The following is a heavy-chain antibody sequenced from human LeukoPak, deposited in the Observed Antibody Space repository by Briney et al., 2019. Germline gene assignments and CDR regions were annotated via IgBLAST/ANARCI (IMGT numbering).Heavy chain of an antibody. CDR1: GGSISSYY. CDR2: IYYSGST. Sequence: SETLSLTCTVSGGSISSYYWSWIRQPPGKGLEWIGYIYYSGSTNYNPSLKSRVTISVDTSKNQFSLKVSSVTAADTAVYYCAGGYSYGSTYYYMDVWGKGTTVTISS. CDR3: AGGYSYGSTYYYMDV. J-gene: IGHJ6*03. V-gene: IGHV4-59*01. D-gene: IGHD5-18*01.